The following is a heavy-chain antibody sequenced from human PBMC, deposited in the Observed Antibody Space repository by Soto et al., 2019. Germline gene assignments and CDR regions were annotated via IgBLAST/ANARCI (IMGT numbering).Heavy chain of an antibody. D-gene: IGHD5-18*01. CDR1: GGSMSTSAYY. CDR2: IYYSGST. J-gene: IGHJ4*02. V-gene: IGHV4-31*03. CDR3: ARHVSAVGRRGYFDF. Sequence: PSETLSLTCTVSGGSMSTSAYYWSWIRQHPGKGLEWIGYIYYSGSTFYNPSLMSRVTISVDTSKHQFSLKMTSVTAADTAIYYCARHVSAVGRRGYFDFWGLGTLVTVSS.